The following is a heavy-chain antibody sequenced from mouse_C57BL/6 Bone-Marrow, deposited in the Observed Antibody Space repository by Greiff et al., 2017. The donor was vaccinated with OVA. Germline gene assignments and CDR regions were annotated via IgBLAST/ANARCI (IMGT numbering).Heavy chain of an antibody. Sequence: VQLQQSGPELVKPGASVKISCKASGYSFTDYNMNWVKQSNGKSLEWIGVINPNYGTTSYNQKFKGKATLTVDHSSSTAYMQNNSLTSEDSAVYYCAREGALSTADGFAYWGQGTLVTVSA. D-gene: IGHD1-2*01. CDR1: GYSFTDYN. CDR3: AREGALSTADGFAY. V-gene: IGHV1-39*01. J-gene: IGHJ3*01. CDR2: INPNYGTT.